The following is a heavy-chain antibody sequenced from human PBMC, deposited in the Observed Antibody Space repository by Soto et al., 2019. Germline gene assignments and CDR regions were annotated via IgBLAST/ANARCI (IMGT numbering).Heavy chain of an antibody. Sequence: SLRLSCASSGFTFSNYAINWFRQAPGKGLEWVSAISSDSSYIYYPDSVKGRFIISRDNAKHSLYLQMNSLRAEDTAVYYCARDTPPFDYWGQGSLVTVSS. V-gene: IGHV3-21*01. CDR1: GFTFSNYA. CDR3: ARDTPPFDY. J-gene: IGHJ4*02. CDR2: ISSDSSYI.